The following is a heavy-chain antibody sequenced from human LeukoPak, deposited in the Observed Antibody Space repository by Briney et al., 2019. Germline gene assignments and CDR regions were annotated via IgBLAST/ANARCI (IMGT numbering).Heavy chain of an antibody. CDR1: GFTFSSYA. D-gene: IGHD5-18*01. CDR3: ARDPGYNYGYDY. Sequence: GGSLRLSCAASGFTFSSYAMSWVRQAPGKGLEWVSAISGSGGSTYYADSVKGRFTISRDNSKNTLFLQMNSLRAEDTAVYYCARDPGYNYGYDYWGQGTLVTVSS. V-gene: IGHV3-23*01. J-gene: IGHJ4*02. CDR2: ISGSGGST.